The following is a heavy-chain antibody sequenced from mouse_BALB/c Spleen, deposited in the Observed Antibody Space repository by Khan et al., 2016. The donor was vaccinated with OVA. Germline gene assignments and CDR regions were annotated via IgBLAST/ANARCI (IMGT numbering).Heavy chain of an antibody. J-gene: IGHJ2*01. D-gene: IGHD1-1*02. CDR2: ISYSDNT. CDR3: ARVYGGDFDY. CDR1: GYSITSDYA. V-gene: IGHV3-2*02. Sequence: EVQLQESGPGLVKPSQSLSLTCTVTGYSITSDYAWNWIRQFPGNKLEWMGYISYSDNTNYNPSLKSRISITRDTSQTQFFLQLNSVTTEDTATYYCARVYGGDFDYWGQGTTLTVSS.